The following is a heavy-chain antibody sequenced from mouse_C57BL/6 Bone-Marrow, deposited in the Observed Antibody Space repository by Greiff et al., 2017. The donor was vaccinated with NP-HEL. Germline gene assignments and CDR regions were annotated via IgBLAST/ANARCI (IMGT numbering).Heavy chain of an antibody. CDR2: IDPENGDT. CDR1: GFNIKDDY. CDR3: TYYSNYDY. D-gene: IGHD2-5*01. J-gene: IGHJ2*01. V-gene: IGHV14-4*01. Sequence: VQLQQSGAELVRPGASVKLSCTASGFNIKDDYMPWVKQRPEQGLEWIGWIDPENGDTEYASKFQGKATITADTSSNTAYLQLSSLTSEDTAVYYCTYYSNYDYWGQGTTLTVSS.